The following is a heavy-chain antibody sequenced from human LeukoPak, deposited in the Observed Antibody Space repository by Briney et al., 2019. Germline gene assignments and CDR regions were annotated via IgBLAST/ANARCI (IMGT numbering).Heavy chain of an antibody. Sequence: GGSLRLSCTASGFTFGDYAMSWVRQAPGKGLEWVGFIRSKAYGGTTEYAASVKGRFTISRDDSKSIAYLQMNSLKTEDTAVYYCSSLGYCSGGSCGFDYWGQGTLVTVYS. D-gene: IGHD2-15*01. CDR3: SSLGYCSGGSCGFDY. J-gene: IGHJ4*02. V-gene: IGHV3-49*04. CDR1: GFTFGDYA. CDR2: IRSKAYGGTT.